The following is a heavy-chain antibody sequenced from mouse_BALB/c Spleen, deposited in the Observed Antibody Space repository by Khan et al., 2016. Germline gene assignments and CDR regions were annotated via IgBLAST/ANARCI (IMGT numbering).Heavy chain of an antibody. CDR2: INPDSSTI. CDR1: GFDFSRYW. V-gene: IGHV4-1*02. Sequence: EVKLLESGGGLVQPGGSLKLSCAASGFDFSRYWMSWVRQAPGKGLEWIGEINPDSSTINYTPSRKDKCMSCRDNAKNTLNLEMRKVRSEDKALSYSSMSFWYFFVLFAQSSFTLSS. D-gene: IGHD2-3*01. CDR3: SMSFWYFFV. J-gene: IGHJ1*01.